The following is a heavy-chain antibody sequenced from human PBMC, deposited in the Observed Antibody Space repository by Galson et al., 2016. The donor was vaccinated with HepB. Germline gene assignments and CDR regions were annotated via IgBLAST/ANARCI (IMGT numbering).Heavy chain of an antibody. D-gene: IGHD6-25*01. Sequence: SLRLSCAASGFTVRSNYMSWVRQAPGKGLEWVSVMYPGGITYYTDSVRGRFTFSRDNSRSTLYLQLNSLRVEDTAVYYCARSPGGSGSLLSYYFDYWGQGTLVTVSS. CDR2: MYPGGIT. CDR1: GFTVRSNY. J-gene: IGHJ4*02. CDR3: ARSPGGSGSLLSYYFDY. V-gene: IGHV3-53*01.